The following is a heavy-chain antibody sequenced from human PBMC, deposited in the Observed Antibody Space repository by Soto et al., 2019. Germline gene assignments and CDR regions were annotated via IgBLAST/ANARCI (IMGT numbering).Heavy chain of an antibody. CDR3: AREVPAAMGGVPYYYVDV. J-gene: IGHJ6*03. D-gene: IGHD2-2*01. CDR2: IYYSGST. V-gene: IGHV4-31*11. CDR1: GGSLSSGNFY. Sequence: QVQLQESGPGLVRPSQTLSLTCAVSGGSLSSGNFYWNWIRQHPGKGLEWIGYIYYSGSTYYNPSLNSRVTISVDTANSQFSLKLGSVTAADTAVYYCAREVPAAMGGVPYYYVDVWGKGTTVTVSS.